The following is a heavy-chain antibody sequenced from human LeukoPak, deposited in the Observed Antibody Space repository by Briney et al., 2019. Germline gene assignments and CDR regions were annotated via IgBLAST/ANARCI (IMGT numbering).Heavy chain of an antibody. CDR2: INPNSGGT. J-gene: IGHJ4*02. CDR3: AKHLTPGIVGAHDS. D-gene: IGHD1-26*01. V-gene: IGHV1-2*02. CDR1: GYTFTGCY. Sequence: VASVKVSCKASGYTFTGCYMHRVRQAPGQGLGWMGWINPNSGGTNYAQKFQGRVTMTRDKSISTAYVQWRSLKASDSAMYYCAKHLTPGIVGAHDSWAQGTLVTVSS.